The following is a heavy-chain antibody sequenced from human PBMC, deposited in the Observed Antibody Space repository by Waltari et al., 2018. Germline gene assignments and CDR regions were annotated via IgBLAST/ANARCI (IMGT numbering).Heavy chain of an antibody. V-gene: IGHV3-23*01. CDR3: AKGTNMVITHSYFDC. Sequence: EVQLLESGGGLVQPGGSLRLPCEASGFPFTNYAMNWVRQAPGKGTEWVAAISGSGESTYYADSVKGRFSISRDNPKNTLYLQMSSLRAEDTAVYYCAKGTNMVITHSYFDCWGQGILVTVSS. D-gene: IGHD2-21*01. J-gene: IGHJ4*02. CDR1: GFPFTNYA. CDR2: ISGSGEST.